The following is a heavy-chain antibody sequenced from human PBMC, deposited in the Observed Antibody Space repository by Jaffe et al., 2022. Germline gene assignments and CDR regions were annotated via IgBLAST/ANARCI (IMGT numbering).Heavy chain of an antibody. CDR3: AREWLYYYGSGSYYNDYYYMDV. V-gene: IGHV3-7*05. J-gene: IGHJ6*03. CDR2: IKQDGSEK. Sequence: EVQLVESGGGLVQPGGSLRLSCAASGFTFSSYWMSWVRQAPGKGLEWVANIKQDGSEKYYVDSVKGRFTISRDNAKNSLYLQMNSLRAEDTAVYYCAREWLYYYGSGSYYNDYYYMDVWGKGTTVTVSS. CDR1: GFTFSSYW. D-gene: IGHD3-10*01.